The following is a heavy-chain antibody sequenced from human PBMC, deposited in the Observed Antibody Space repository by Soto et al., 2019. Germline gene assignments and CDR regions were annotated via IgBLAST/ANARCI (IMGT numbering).Heavy chain of an antibody. CDR1: GGSIRSGGYY. CDR2: IYYSGST. V-gene: IGHV4-31*03. CDR3: ARDRLMATAGTARHYFGLDV. D-gene: IGHD5-18*01. Sequence: PSETLSLTCTVSGGSIRSGGYYWSWVRQSPRRGLEWIGNIYYSGSTYYNPSLKSRLTISVDTSKNQFPLNLSSVTGADTAVYYCARDRLMATAGTARHYFGLDVWGQGTTVTVSS. J-gene: IGHJ6*02.